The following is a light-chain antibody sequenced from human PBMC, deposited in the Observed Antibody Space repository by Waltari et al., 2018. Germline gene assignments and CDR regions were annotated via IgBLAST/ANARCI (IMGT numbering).Light chain of an antibody. J-gene: IGKJ3*01. CDR1: QGIRVD. V-gene: IGKV1-17*01. CDR3: LQHNSYPFT. CDR2: AAS. Sequence: DIQMTQSPSPLSASVGDRVTTTCRASQGIRVDLGWYQQKPGRAPKRLIYAASRLQSGVPSRFSGSGSGTEFTLTISSLEPEDFGTYYCLQHNSYPFTFGPGTKVDIK.